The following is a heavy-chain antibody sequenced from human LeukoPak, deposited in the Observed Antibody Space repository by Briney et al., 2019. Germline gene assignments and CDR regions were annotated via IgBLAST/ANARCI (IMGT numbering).Heavy chain of an antibody. Sequence: GGSLRLSCATSGFTFSSYSMNWVRQAPGKGLEWVSYISSSSSTIYYADSVKGRFTISRDNAKNSLYLQMNSLRAEDTAVYYCASPLGGYDYVWGSYRSYYFDYWGQGTLVTVSS. CDR3: ASPLGGYDYVWGSYRSYYFDY. V-gene: IGHV3-48*01. CDR1: GFTFSSYS. J-gene: IGHJ4*02. D-gene: IGHD3-16*02. CDR2: ISSSSSTI.